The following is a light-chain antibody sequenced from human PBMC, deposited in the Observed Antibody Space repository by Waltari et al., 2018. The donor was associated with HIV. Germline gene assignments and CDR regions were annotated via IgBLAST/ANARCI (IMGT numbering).Light chain of an antibody. J-gene: IGLJ3*02. CDR1: SSDGGGYNY. V-gene: IGLV2-14*01. CDR2: DVS. CDR3: SSYTSSSTWV. Sequence: QSALTQPASVSGSPGKSITIPCTGTSSDGGGYNYVSWYQQHPGKAPKLMIYDVSKRPSGVSNRFSGSKSGNTASLTISGLQAEDEADYYCSSYTSSSTWVFGGGTKLTVL.